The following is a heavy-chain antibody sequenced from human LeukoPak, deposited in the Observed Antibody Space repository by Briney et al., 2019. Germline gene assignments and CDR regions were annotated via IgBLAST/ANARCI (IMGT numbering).Heavy chain of an antibody. CDR1: GFTFSSYA. J-gene: IGHJ4*02. V-gene: IGHV3-30*04. CDR3: ARTEGY. Sequence: GGSLRLSCAASGFTFSSYAMHWVRQAPGKGLEWVAVIPYDGSNKYYADSVKGRFTVSRDNSKNTLYLQMNSLRTEDTAVYYCARTEGYWGQGTLVTVSS. CDR2: IPYDGSNK.